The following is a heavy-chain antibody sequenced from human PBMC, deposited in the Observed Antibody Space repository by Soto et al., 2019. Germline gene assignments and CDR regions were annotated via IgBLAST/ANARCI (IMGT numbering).Heavy chain of an antibody. CDR3: ARTYGDLPHDAFDI. J-gene: IGHJ3*02. D-gene: IGHD4-17*01. V-gene: IGHV1-69*05. CDR1: GGTFSSYA. CDR2: IIPIFGTA. Sequence: GASVKVSCKASGGTFSSYAIIWVRQSPGQGLEWMGGIIPIFGTANYAQKFQGRVTMTTDTSTSTAYMELRSLRSDDTAVYYCARTYGDLPHDAFDIWGQGTMVT.